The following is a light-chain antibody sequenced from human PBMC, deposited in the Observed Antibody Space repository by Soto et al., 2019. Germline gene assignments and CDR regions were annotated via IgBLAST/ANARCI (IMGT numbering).Light chain of an antibody. CDR2: AAS. CDR1: QSISRY. CDR3: QQTYSTLFT. J-gene: IGKJ3*01. V-gene: IGKV1-39*01. Sequence: DIQMTQSPSALSASVGDRVTITCRASQSISRYLNWYQQKPGKAPEPLIYAASSLQSGVPSRSSGSGSGTDFTLTISNLQPEDFATYFCQQTYSTLFTFGHGTKVDIK.